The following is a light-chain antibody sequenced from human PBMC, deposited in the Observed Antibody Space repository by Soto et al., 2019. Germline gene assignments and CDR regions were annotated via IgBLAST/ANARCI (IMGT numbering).Light chain of an antibody. Sequence: EIVLTQSPATLSLSPGGGATLSCRASQSVSNYLAWYQQRPGQAPRLLIYDASNRATGVPARFSGSGSGTDVTLTISSLEPEDFAIYYCQQRSSWPLTFGGGTKVEIK. J-gene: IGKJ4*02. CDR3: QQRSSWPLT. CDR2: DAS. V-gene: IGKV3-11*01. CDR1: QSVSNY.